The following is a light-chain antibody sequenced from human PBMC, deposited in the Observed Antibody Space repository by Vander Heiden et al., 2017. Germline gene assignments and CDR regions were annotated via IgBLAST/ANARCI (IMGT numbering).Light chain of an antibody. V-gene: IGKV3-20*01. CDR3: QQYGASPMYT. CDR1: HSLGNTY. J-gene: IGKJ2*01. CDR2: ATS. Sequence: EVVLTQSPGTLSLSPGEGATLSCRPSHSLGNTYLAWYQQKPGQAPRLLIYATSSRATGIPDRFSGSGSGTDFTLTITRLEPEDFAVYYCQQYGASPMYTFGQGTKLEMK.